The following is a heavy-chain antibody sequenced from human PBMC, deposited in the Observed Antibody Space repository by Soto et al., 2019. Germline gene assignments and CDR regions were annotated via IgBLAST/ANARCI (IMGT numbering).Heavy chain of an antibody. J-gene: IGHJ3*02. CDR1: GGSFSGYY. CDR3: ARGGVAPMVRGVISVYAFDI. V-gene: IGHV4-34*01. Sequence: QVQLQQWGAGLLKPSETLSLTCAVYGGSFSGYYWSWIRQPPGQGLESIGEINHSGSTNYNPSLKSRVTISVDTLKNQLSLKLSSVTAADPAVYSCARGGVAPMVRGVISVYAFDIWGQGTMVTVSS. D-gene: IGHD3-10*01. CDR2: INHSGST.